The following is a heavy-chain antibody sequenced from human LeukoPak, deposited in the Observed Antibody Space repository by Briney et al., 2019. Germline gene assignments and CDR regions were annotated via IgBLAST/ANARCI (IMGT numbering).Heavy chain of an antibody. CDR3: AKSSSTSFNWFDP. CDR2: ISYDGSNK. CDR1: GFTFNGYA. D-gene: IGHD2-2*01. V-gene: IGHV3-30*18. Sequence: GGSLRLSCAASGFTFNGYAMHWVRQAPGKGLEWVAVISYDGSNKYYADSVKGRFTISRDNSENTLYLQMNSLRAEDTAVYYCAKSSSTSFNWFDPWGQGTLVTVSS. J-gene: IGHJ5*02.